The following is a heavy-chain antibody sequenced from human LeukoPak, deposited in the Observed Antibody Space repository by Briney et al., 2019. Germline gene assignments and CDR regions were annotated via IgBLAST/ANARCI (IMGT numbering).Heavy chain of an antibody. J-gene: IGHJ4*02. V-gene: IGHV3-33*01. CDR3: ARGSGWLQPLHYFDY. CDR1: GFTFSSYG. D-gene: IGHD5-24*01. Sequence: GGSLRLSCAASGFTFSSYGMHWVRQAPGKGLEWVAVIWYDGSNKYYADSVKGRFTISRDNSKNTPYLQMNSLRAEDTAVYYCARGSGWLQPLHYFDYWGQGTLVTVSS. CDR2: IWYDGSNK.